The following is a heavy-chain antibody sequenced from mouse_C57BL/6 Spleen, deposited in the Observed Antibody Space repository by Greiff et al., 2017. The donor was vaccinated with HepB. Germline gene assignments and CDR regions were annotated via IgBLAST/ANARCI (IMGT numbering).Heavy chain of an antibody. CDR2: IYPGSGST. D-gene: IGHD1-1*01. V-gene: IGHV1-55*01. Sequence: VQLQQPGAELVKPGASVKMSCKASGYTFTSYWITWVKQRPGQGLEWIGDIYPGSGSTNYNEKFKSKATLTVDTSSSTAYMQLSSLTSEDSAVYYCARYGSSFHWYFDVWGTGTTVTVSS. J-gene: IGHJ1*03. CDR3: ARYGSSFHWYFDV. CDR1: GYTFTSYW.